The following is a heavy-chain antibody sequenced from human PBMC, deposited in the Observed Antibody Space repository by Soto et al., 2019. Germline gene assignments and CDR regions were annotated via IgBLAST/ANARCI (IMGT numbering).Heavy chain of an antibody. V-gene: IGHV4-4*07. CDR2: ISASGSS. D-gene: IGHD3-22*01. J-gene: IGHJ5*02. CDR3: AREGVAVSGYNWFDP. Sequence: SETLSLTCQVSGDSISSYYWSWIRQPAGKGLEWIGRISASGSSNYNPSLKTRVTMSLDTSKSQFSLQLNSVTAADTAVYYCAREGVAVSGYNWFDPWGQGTLVTVSS. CDR1: GDSISSYY.